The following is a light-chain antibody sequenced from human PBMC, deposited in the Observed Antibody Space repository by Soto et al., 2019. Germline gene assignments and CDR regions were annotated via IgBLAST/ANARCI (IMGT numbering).Light chain of an antibody. V-gene: IGKV1-5*03. CDR2: KAS. J-gene: IGKJ1*01. Sequence: DIQMTQSPSTLSGSVGDRITITSRASRTISSWLAWKQQKPRKAPKLLIYKASTLKIWVPSWFSGGGTGTELALTISSIANNDFATSYRQHYIRLSAAFGQGTKVEL. CDR1: RTISSW. CDR3: QHYIRLSAA.